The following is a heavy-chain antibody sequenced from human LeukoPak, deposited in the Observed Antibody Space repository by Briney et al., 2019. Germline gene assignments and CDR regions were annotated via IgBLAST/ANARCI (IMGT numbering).Heavy chain of an antibody. J-gene: IGHJ5*01. CDR3: ARESVGATPNWFDS. Sequence: SETLSLTCSVSGGSIGTYYWSWIRQPAGKGLEWVGRINTSGNTNYNPSLKSRVTMSVDTSKNQFSLRLSSVTAADTAIYFCARESVGATPNWFDSWGQGTLVTVSS. CDR2: INTSGNT. D-gene: IGHD1-26*01. V-gene: IGHV4-4*07. CDR1: GGSIGTYY.